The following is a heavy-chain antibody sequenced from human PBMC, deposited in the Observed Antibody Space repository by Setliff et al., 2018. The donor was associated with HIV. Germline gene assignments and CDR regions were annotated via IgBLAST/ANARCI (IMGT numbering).Heavy chain of an antibody. Sequence: SETLSLTCTVSGGSVGSGSYYWSWIRQSPGKGLEWIGYIYYSGSTTYNPTLKSRVTMSIDTSKNQFSLKLSSVTAADTAIYYCARTYSSNWYIDYWGQGTLVTVSS. V-gene: IGHV4-61*01. CDR2: IYYSGST. J-gene: IGHJ4*02. D-gene: IGHD6-13*01. CDR3: ARTYSSNWYIDY. CDR1: GGSVGSGSYY.